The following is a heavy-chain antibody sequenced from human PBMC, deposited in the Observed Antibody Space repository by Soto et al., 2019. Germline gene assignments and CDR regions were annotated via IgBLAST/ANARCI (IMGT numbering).Heavy chain of an antibody. CDR2: VSYSGSP. D-gene: IGHD1-20*01. V-gene: IGHV4-39*01. CDR3: ARHYNTGAFFDY. CDR1: GASVSSSHY. Sequence: QLQLQESGPGLVKSSETLSLTCSVSGASVSSSHYWGWIRQPPGKGLEWIGSVSYSGSPYYSPSFKSRITISVDTSNNQFSLRVRSVTATDTAVYFCARHYNTGAFFDYWCQGKLVTVSS. J-gene: IGHJ4*02.